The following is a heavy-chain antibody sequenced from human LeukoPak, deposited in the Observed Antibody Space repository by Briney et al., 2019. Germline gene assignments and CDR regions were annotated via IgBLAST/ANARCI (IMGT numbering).Heavy chain of an antibody. J-gene: IGHJ4*02. CDR3: ARTHYYGSGAVDY. CDR1: GYSTSSGYY. CDR2: IYHSGST. V-gene: IGHV4-38-2*01. Sequence: PSETLSLTCAVSGYSTSSGYYWGWIRQPPGKGLEWIGSIYHSGSTYYNPSLKSRVTISVDTSKNQFSLKLSSVTAADTAVYYCARTHYYGSGAVDYWGQGTLVTVSS. D-gene: IGHD3-10*01.